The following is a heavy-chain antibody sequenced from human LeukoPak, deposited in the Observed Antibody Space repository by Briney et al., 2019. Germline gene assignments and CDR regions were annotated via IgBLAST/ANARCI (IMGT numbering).Heavy chain of an antibody. V-gene: IGHV1-3*01. J-gene: IGHJ4*02. CDR3: ARGVRGDNRSRYDY. CDR2: INAGNGNT. CDR1: GYTFTSYA. Sequence: ASVKVSCKASGYTFTSYAMHWVRQAPGQRLEWMGWINAGNGNTKYSQKFQGRVTITRDTSASTAYMELSSQRSEDTAVYYCARGVRGDNRSRYDYWGQGTLVTVSS. D-gene: IGHD3-10*01.